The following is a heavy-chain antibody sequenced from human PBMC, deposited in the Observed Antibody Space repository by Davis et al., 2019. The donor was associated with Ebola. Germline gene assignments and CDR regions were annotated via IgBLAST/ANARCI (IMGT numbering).Heavy chain of an antibody. Sequence: PSETLSLTCTVSGGSISSYYWSWIRQPAGKGLEWIGRIYTSGSTNYNPFLKSRVTMSVDTSKNQFSLKLSSVTAADTAVYYCARGGYQLLFRWFDPWGQGTLVTVSS. CDR3: ARGGYQLLFRWFDP. J-gene: IGHJ5*02. D-gene: IGHD2-2*01. CDR1: GGSISSYY. CDR2: IYTSGST. V-gene: IGHV4-4*07.